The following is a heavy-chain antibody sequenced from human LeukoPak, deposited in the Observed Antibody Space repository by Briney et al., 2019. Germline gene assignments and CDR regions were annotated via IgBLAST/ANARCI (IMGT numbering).Heavy chain of an antibody. CDR2: TSSSSSYT. CDR1: GFTFSDYY. D-gene: IGHD3-9*01. J-gene: IGHJ4*02. Sequence: GGSLRLSCAASGFTFSDYYMSWIRQAPGKGLEWVSYTSSSSSYTNYADSVKGRFTISRDNAKNSPYLQMNSLRAEDTAVYYCARDAIWQSTRYFDWLVDYWGQGTLVTVSS. V-gene: IGHV3-11*06. CDR3: ARDAIWQSTRYFDWLVDY.